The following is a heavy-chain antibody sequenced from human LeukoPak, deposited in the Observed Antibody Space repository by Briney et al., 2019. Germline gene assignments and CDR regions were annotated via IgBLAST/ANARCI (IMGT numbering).Heavy chain of an antibody. D-gene: IGHD4-17*01. CDR2: IYYSGST. CDR1: GGSISSSSYY. Sequence: SETLSLTCTVSGGSISSSSYYWGWIRQPPGKGLEWIGSIYYSGSTYYNPSLESRVTISVDTSKNQFSLKLSSVTAADTAVYYCARTEYGDYYYYYMDVWGKGTTVTVSS. CDR3: ARTEYGDYYYYYMDV. V-gene: IGHV4-39*07. J-gene: IGHJ6*03.